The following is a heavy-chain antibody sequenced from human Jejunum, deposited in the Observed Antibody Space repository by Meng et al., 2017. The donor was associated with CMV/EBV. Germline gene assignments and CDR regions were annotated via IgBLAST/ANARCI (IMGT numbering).Heavy chain of an antibody. CDR3: AKDSSSDFWSSSSCPEGLGVFDI. Sequence: SWVRQAPGKGLEWVAGASGGGGSRFYAPSVKGRFTISRDNSKNTLYLHMTSLGAEDTAVYYCAKDSSSDFWSSSSCPEGLGVFDIWGQGTMVTVSS. D-gene: IGHD3-3*01. V-gene: IGHV3-23*01. J-gene: IGHJ3*02. CDR2: ASGGGGSR.